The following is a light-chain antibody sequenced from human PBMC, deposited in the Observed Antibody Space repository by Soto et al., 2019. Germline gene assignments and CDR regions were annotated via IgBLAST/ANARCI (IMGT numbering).Light chain of an antibody. CDR2: AAA. J-gene: IGKJ2*01. Sequence: DGQLTQYPSSLSASIGDTSTISWWASQNIERYLNWYQKKEGRAPQLLMFAAANLESGVPSRFRGSGSGTDFTLTISSLQPEDFATYYCQQTHSTIHSFGQGTKVDI. CDR3: QQTHSTIHS. CDR1: QNIERY. V-gene: IGKV1-39*01.